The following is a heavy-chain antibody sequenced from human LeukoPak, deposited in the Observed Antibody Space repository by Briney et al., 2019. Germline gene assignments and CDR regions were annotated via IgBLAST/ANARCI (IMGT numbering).Heavy chain of an antibody. CDR2: IASDGGAK. CDR3: AREATWGQWYFDH. D-gene: IGHD6-19*01. V-gene: IGHV3-30*03. Sequence: GTSLRLSRVAAGCIFSNHGMHWVRQAPCKGLEGVAVIASDGGAKFYADSVKGRFTLSRDNSKNMFFLQMNFLTVEDTSIYYCAREATWGQWYFDHWGQGTPVTVSS. J-gene: IGHJ4*02. CDR1: GCIFSNHG.